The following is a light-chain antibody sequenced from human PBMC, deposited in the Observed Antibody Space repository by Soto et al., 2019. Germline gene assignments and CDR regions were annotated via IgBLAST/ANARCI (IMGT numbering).Light chain of an antibody. J-gene: IGKJ1*01. CDR1: QSVRTN. CDR2: GAS. Sequence: ERVMTQSPATLSVSPGERAILCCRASQSVRTNLAWYRQKPGQAPRLLIYGASTRATGIPARFSGSGSGTEFTLAISSLQSEDFAIYYCQQYNNWPPWTFGQGTKVDIK. V-gene: IGKV3-15*01. CDR3: QQYNNWPPWT.